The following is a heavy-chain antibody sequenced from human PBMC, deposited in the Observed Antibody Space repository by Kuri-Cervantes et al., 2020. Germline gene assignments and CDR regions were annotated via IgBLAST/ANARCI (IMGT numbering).Heavy chain of an antibody. CDR3: ARKDGYDSGAYSY. V-gene: IGHV3-48*01. D-gene: IGHD5-24*01. CDR2: ISSSNLVT. Sequence: GGSLRLSCAASGFIFSAYNMNWVRQAPGKGLEWVSHISSSNLVTYYADSVKGRFIISGDNSKNTLYLQMNSLRAEDTAVYYCARKDGYDSGAYSYWGQGTLVTVSS. J-gene: IGHJ4*02. CDR1: GFIFSAYN.